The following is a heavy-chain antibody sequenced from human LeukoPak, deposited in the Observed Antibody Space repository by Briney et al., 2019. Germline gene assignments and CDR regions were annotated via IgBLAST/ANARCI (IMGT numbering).Heavy chain of an antibody. CDR1: GFSFSSNW. D-gene: IGHD5-12*01. J-gene: IGHJ4*02. CDR2: IKQDGSEK. V-gene: IGHV3-7*01. CDR3: ARGSSDYGYVFDC. Sequence: GGSLRLSCAAPGFSFSSNWMNWVRQAPGKGLEWVANIKQDGSEKYFVDSVKGRFTISRDNAKNSLFLQMNSLRAEDTAVYYCARGSSDYGYVFDCWGQGTLVTVSS.